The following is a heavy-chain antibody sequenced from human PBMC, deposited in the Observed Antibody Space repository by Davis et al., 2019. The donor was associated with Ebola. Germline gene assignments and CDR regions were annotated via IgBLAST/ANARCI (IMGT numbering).Heavy chain of an antibody. D-gene: IGHD5-12*01. CDR1: GYTFTNYY. CDR3: TTPGGQDSGYDVFDI. CDR2: INPNDGRT. V-gene: IGHV1-46*03. J-gene: IGHJ3*02. Sequence: ASVTVPCKASGYTFTNYYMHWVRQAPAQGLEWMGMINPNDGRTIYAQKFLGRVTVTRDTSTSTVYMDLSSLTSEDTALYYCTTPGGQDSGYDVFDIWGQGTMVTVSS.